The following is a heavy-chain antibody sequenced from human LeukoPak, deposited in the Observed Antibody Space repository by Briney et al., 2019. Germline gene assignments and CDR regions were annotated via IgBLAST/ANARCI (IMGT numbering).Heavy chain of an antibody. D-gene: IGHD3-22*01. J-gene: IGHJ4*02. Sequence: GASVKVSCKASGGTFSSYAISWVRQAPGQGLEWMGGIIPIFGTANYAQKFQGRVTITADESTSTAYMELSSLRSEDTAVYYCARRYYDSSGFDYWGQGTLVTVSS. CDR3: ARRYYDSSGFDY. V-gene: IGHV1-69*13. CDR1: GGTFSSYA. CDR2: IIPIFGTA.